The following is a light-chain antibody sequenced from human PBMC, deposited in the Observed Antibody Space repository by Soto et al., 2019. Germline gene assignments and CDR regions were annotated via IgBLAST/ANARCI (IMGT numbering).Light chain of an antibody. J-gene: IGKJ4*01. V-gene: IGKV3-11*01. CDR2: DAS. CDR1: QSVGSY. CDR3: QQRSNWPSLT. Sequence: IGFLPSPAPPFLSPGGRAPLSCRSSQSVGSYLAWYQHKPGQAPRLLISDASNRATGIPARFSGSGSETDFTLTISSLEPEDSAVYYCQQRSNWPSLTFGGGTKVDI.